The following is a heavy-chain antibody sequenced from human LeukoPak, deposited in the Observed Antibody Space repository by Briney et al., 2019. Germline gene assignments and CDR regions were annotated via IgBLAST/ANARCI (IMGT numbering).Heavy chain of an antibody. Sequence: GGSLRLSCATSGFTFDDFTMHWVRQPPGKGLEWVSLIGRRGDPRYYVNSLEGRFTISRDNRRRYVFLQMNSLRADDTAFYYCIKEGRGYKYGLRDWGQGTLVTVSS. CDR2: IGRRGDPR. CDR1: GFTFDDFT. V-gene: IGHV3-43*01. D-gene: IGHD5-18*01. J-gene: IGHJ4*02. CDR3: IKEGRGYKYGLRD.